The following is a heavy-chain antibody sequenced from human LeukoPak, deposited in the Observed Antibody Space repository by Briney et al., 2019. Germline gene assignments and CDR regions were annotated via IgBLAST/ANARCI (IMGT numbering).Heavy chain of an antibody. D-gene: IGHD2-2*01. J-gene: IGHJ6*02. Sequence: PGGSLRLSCAASGFTFSSYAMHWVRQAPGKGLEWVAVISYDGSNKYYADSAKGRFTISRDNSKNTLYLQMNSLRAEDTAVYYCARVGIVVLSGYGMDVWGQGTTVTVSS. V-gene: IGHV3-30-3*01. CDR3: ARVGIVVLSGYGMDV. CDR2: ISYDGSNK. CDR1: GFTFSSYA.